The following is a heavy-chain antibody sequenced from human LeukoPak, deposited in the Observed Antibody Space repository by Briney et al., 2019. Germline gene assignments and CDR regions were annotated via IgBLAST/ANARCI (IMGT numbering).Heavy chain of an antibody. CDR3: ARGGGDSNNYYYYGMDV. CDR1: GFTFRDYV. D-gene: IGHD2-21*02. J-gene: IGHJ6*02. Sequence: PGGSLRLSCAASGFTFRDYVMTWVRQAPGKGLVWVSRINSDGSSTGYADSVKGRFTISRDNAKNTLYLQMNSLRAEDTAVYYCARGGGDSNNYYYYGMDVWGQGTTVTVSS. CDR2: INSDGSST. V-gene: IGHV3-74*01.